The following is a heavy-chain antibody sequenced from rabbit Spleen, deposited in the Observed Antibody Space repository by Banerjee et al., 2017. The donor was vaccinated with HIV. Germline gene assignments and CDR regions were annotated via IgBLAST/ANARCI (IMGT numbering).Heavy chain of an antibody. CDR1: GIDLSSCG. J-gene: IGHJ6*01. CDR3: ARRLYTRGVGGYYDI. Sequence: QSVEESGGRLVTPGTPLTLTCTISGIDLSSCGVSWVRQAPGKGLQYIGHINNAGSAYCASWVNGRFTISKTSSTTVDLKMTSLTTEDTATYFCARRLYTRGVGGYYDIWGPGTLVTVS. D-gene: IGHD1-1*01. V-gene: IGHV1S44*01. CDR2: INNAGSA.